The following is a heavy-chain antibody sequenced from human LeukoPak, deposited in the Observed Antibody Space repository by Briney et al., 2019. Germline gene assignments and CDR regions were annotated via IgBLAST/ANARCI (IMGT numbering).Heavy chain of an antibody. D-gene: IGHD6-6*01. CDR3: AREVETSHNYYMSV. CDR2: ISIDGSLT. V-gene: IGHV3-74*01. Sequence: GGSLRLTCAASGFTLSSYWMHWVRQAPGKGLVWVSRISIDGSLTTYADYVKGRFTISRDNAKNTLYLQMNSLRAEDTAVYYCAREVETSHNYYMSVSGKRSTVTVSS. CDR1: GFTLSSYW. J-gene: IGHJ6*03.